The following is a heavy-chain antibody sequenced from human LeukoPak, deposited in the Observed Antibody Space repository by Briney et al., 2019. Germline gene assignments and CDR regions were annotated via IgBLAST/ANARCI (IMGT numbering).Heavy chain of an antibody. CDR1: GFTFSSYG. Sequence: GRSLRLSCAASGFTFSSYGMHWVRQAPGKGLEWVAVISYDGSNKYYADSVKGRFTIPRDNSKNTLYLQMNSLRAEDTAVYYCAKAYSSSWYRWFDPWGQGTLVTVSS. V-gene: IGHV3-30*18. J-gene: IGHJ5*02. CDR2: ISYDGSNK. D-gene: IGHD6-13*01. CDR3: AKAYSSSWYRWFDP.